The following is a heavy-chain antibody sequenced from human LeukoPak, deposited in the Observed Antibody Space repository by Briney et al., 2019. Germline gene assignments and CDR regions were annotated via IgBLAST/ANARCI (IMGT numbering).Heavy chain of an antibody. CDR1: GFTFSSYS. D-gene: IGHD5-12*01. V-gene: IGHV3-21*01. J-gene: IGHJ4*02. Sequence: GGSLRLSCAASGFTFSSYSMNWVRQAPGKGLEWVSSISSSSSYIYYADSVKGRFTISRDNAKNSLYLQMNSLRAEDTAVYYCARESLVATTFFDYWGQGTLVTVSS. CDR2: ISSSSSYI. CDR3: ARESLVATTFFDY.